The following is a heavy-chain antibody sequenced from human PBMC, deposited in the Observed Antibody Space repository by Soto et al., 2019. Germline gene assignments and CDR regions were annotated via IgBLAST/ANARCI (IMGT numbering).Heavy chain of an antibody. V-gene: IGHV3-21*01. D-gene: IGHD6-6*01. J-gene: IGHJ3*02. CDR3: ARDGAAPAYFDI. CDR1: GFTFSSYS. Sequence: GGSVRLSCAASGFTFSSYSMNWVRQSPGKGVESVSSISSNSSYIYYADSVKGRFTISRDNAKNSLYLQMNSLRAEDTAVYYCARDGAAPAYFDIWGQGTMVTVSS. CDR2: ISSNSSYI.